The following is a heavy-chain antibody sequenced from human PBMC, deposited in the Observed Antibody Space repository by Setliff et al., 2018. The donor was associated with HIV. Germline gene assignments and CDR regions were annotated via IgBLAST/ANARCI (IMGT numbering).Heavy chain of an antibody. V-gene: IGHV1-69*13. Sequence: SVKVSCKASGYAFTSYAMHWVRQAPGQGLEWMGGIVPIFGTPNYAQKFKGRLTITADESTSTVYMELSSLRSEDTAVYFCARDSRDIVVVIAPEPEPYYYNGMDVWGEGTTVTVSS. CDR3: ARDSRDIVVVIAPEPEPYYYNGMDV. D-gene: IGHD2-15*01. J-gene: IGHJ6*04. CDR2: IVPIFGTP. CDR1: GYAFTSYA.